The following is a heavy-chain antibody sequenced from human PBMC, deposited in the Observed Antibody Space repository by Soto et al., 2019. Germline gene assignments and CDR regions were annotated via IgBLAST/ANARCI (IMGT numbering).Heavy chain of an antibody. J-gene: IGHJ6*02. CDR3: AMLNSGSYSYHGMDV. CDR1: GFTFSSYA. Sequence: EVQLLESGGDLVQPGGSLRLSCAASGFTFSSYAMNWVRQAPGKGLEWVSAISGSGGNTFYADSVKGRLTISRDNSMNTVFLQMHRLRAEDTGICFCAMLNSGSYSYHGMDVWGQGTTVTVSS. CDR2: ISGSGGNT. V-gene: IGHV3-23*01. D-gene: IGHD1-26*01.